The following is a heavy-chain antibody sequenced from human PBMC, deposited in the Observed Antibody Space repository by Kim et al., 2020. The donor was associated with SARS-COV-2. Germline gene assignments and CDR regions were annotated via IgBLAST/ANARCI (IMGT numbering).Heavy chain of an antibody. CDR1: GGSISSYY. V-gene: IGHV4-4*07. CDR2: IYTSGST. D-gene: IGHD2-8*01. CDR3: ARDDLESHCTNGVCQLSPNYYYYYGMDV. J-gene: IGHJ6*02. Sequence: SETLSLTCTVSGGSISSYYWSWIRQPAGKGLEWIGRIYTSGSTNYNPSLKSRVTMSVDTSKNQFSLKLSSVTAADTAVYYCARDDLESHCTNGVCQLSPNYYYYYGMDVWGQGTTVTVSS.